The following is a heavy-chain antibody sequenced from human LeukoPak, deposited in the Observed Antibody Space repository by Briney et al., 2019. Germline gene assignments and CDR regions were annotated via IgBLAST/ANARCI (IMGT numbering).Heavy chain of an antibody. CDR1: GGSFSGYY. Sequence: SETLSLTCAVYGGSFSGYYWSWIRQPPGKGLEWIGEINHSGGTNYNPSLKSRVTISVDTSKNQFSLKLSSVTAADTAVYYCAREAYVWGSYRYTEAYFDYWGQGTLVTVSS. D-gene: IGHD3-16*02. J-gene: IGHJ4*02. V-gene: IGHV4-34*01. CDR3: AREAYVWGSYRYTEAYFDY. CDR2: INHSGGT.